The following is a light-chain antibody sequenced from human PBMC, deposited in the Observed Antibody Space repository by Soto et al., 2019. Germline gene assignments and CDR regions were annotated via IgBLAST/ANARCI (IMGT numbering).Light chain of an antibody. J-gene: IGKJ1*01. V-gene: IGKV3-11*01. CDR3: QQYNNWPPWT. CDR1: RSVSSY. Sequence: IVFTQCPATLSLSPGDSATLSVRATRSVSSYLAWYQQKPGQAPRLLIYDASSRPTDIPARFSGSGSGTDFTLTISSLQSEDFAVYYCQQYNNWPPWTFGRGTKVDIK. CDR2: DAS.